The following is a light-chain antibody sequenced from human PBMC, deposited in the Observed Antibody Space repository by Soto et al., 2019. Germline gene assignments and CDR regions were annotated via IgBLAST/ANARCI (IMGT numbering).Light chain of an antibody. Sequence: SYELTQPPSVSVAPGQTARITCGGNNIEIKSVHWHQQKPGQAPVLVVYDDGDRTTGIPERFSGSKSGNTATLTTSRVEAGDEADYYCQVWDTTNPVIFGGGTKLTVL. V-gene: IGLV3-21*02. CDR1: NIEIKS. CDR3: QVWDTTNPVI. CDR2: DDG. J-gene: IGLJ2*01.